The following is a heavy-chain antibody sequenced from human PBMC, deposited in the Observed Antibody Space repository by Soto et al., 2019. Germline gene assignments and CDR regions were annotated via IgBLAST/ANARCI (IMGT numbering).Heavy chain of an antibody. CDR1: GFTFSDYY. CDR2: ISSSSSYT. CDR3: APDGYTSGSCPKNNWFEP. D-gene: IGHD6-25*01. Sequence: PWGSLRLSCAASGFTFSDYYMSWIRQAPGKGLEWVSYISSSSSYTNYADSVKGRFTISRDTAKNSLYLQMNSLRAEDTAVYYSAPDGYTSGSCPKNNWFEPWGQGTLVTVSS. V-gene: IGHV3-11*06. J-gene: IGHJ5*02.